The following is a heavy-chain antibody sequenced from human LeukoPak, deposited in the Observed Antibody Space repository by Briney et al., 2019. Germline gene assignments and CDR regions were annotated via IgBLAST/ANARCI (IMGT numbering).Heavy chain of an antibody. CDR2: ISHSGST. Sequence: PSETLSLTCGVSGYSISSGYYWGWIRQPPGKGLEWIGSISHSGSTYYIPSLKSRVTISVDTSNNHFSLKLTSVTATDTAVYYCARLAPDNVWGTNRYLDYWGQGALVTVSS. J-gene: IGHJ4*02. CDR3: ARLAPDNVWGTNRYLDY. D-gene: IGHD3-16*02. V-gene: IGHV4-38-2*01. CDR1: GYSISSGYY.